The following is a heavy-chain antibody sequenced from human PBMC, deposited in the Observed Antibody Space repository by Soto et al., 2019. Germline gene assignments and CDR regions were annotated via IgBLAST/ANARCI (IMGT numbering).Heavy chain of an antibody. V-gene: IGHV3-48*02. D-gene: IGHD3-10*01. CDR1: GFTFSIHS. J-gene: IGHJ5*02. CDR2: INSGGAVI. CDR3: MREWFGELS. Sequence: EVQLVESGGGLVQPGESLRLSCAASGFTFSIHSMNWVRQAPGKGLEWVSYINSGGAVIYYADSVKGRFTISRDDAKNSLYLQMNSLRDEDTAVYYCMREWFGELSCGPGTPVTVSS.